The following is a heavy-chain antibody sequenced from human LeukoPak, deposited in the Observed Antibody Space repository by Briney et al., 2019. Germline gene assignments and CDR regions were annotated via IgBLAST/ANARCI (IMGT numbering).Heavy chain of an antibody. CDR2: ISPKSGGT. V-gene: IGHV1-2*02. D-gene: IGHD1-14*01. CDR1: GYSFTDYY. CDR3: ARGISAARDY. Sequence: GASVKVSCKASGYSFTDYYIHWVRQAPGQGLEWMAWISPKSGGTNYAQRFQGRVTMTRDTSISTAYMELSRLRSDDTAVYYCARGISAARDYWGQGTLVTVSS. J-gene: IGHJ4*02.